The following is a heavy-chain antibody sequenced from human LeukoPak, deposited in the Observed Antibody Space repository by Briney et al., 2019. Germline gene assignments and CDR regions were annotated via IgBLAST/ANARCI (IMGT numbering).Heavy chain of an antibody. J-gene: IGHJ5*02. CDR1: GGSISSYY. V-gene: IGHV4-59*12. Sequence: PSETLSLTCTVSGGSISSYYWSWIRQPPGKGLEWIGYIYYSGSTNYNPSLKSRVTISVDTSKNQFSLKLSSVTAADTAVYYCARDLEYCSTTSCFTWGQGTLVTVSS. CDR3: ARDLEYCSTTSCFT. D-gene: IGHD2-2*01. CDR2: IYYSGST.